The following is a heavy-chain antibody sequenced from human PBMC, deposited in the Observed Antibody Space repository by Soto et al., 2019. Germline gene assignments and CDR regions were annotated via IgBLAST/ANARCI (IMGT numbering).Heavy chain of an antibody. Sequence: SETLSLTCTVSGGSISSGGYYWSWIRQHPGKGLEWIGYIYYSGSTYYNPSLKSRVTISVDTSKNQFSLKLSSVTAADTAVYYCARDTGYYDFWSGYPNWFDPWGQGTLVTVSS. J-gene: IGHJ5*02. CDR2: IYYSGST. V-gene: IGHV4-31*03. CDR3: ARDTGYYDFWSGYPNWFDP. CDR1: GGSISSGGYY. D-gene: IGHD3-3*01.